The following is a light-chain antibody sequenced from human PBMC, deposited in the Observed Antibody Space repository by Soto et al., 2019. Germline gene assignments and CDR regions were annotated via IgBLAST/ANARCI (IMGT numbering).Light chain of an antibody. CDR2: KNN. J-gene: IGLJ1*01. CDR3: AAWDDSLNGYV. V-gene: IGLV1-44*01. Sequence: QSVLTQPPSASGTPGQRVTISCSGSSSNIGGNTVSWYQQFPGTAPKHLIYKNNQRPSGVPDRFSGSKSDTSASLAISALQSEDDAHYYCAAWDDSLNGYVFGTGTKVTVL. CDR1: SSNIGGNT.